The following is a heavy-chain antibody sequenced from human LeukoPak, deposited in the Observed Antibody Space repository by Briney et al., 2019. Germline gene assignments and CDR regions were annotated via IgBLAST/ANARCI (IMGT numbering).Heavy chain of an antibody. V-gene: IGHV4-59*01. CDR3: ARGVWFGNL. CDR2: IYYSGST. Sequence: PSETLSLTCTVSGGSISSYYWSWIRPPPGKGLEWIGYIYYSGSTNYNPSPKSRVTISVDTSKNQFSLKLSSVTAADTAVYYCARGVWFGNLWGQGTLVTVSS. CDR1: GGSISSYY. D-gene: IGHD3-10*01. J-gene: IGHJ4*02.